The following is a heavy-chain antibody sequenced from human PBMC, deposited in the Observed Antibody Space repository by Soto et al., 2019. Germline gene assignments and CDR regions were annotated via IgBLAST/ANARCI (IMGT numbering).Heavy chain of an antibody. D-gene: IGHD3-22*01. J-gene: IGHJ5*01. V-gene: IGHV3-23*01. CDR2: ISGTGVTT. CDR3: AKDSRLYDSTNWFDS. Sequence: GGSLRLSCAASGFTFSSYALTWVRQAPGQGLEWVSGISGTGVTTYYADYVKGRFTISRDNSKNTLYLHMNSLRGEDTSVYYCAKDSRLYDSTNWFDSWGQGTLVTVSS. CDR1: GFTFSSYA.